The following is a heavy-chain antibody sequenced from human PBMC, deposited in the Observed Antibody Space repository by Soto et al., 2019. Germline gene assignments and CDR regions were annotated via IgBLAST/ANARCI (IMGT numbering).Heavy chain of an antibody. D-gene: IGHD2-15*01. CDR2: IYYSGST. Sequence: SETLSLTCTVSGGSLSSGDHYWSWIRQPPGKGLEWIGYIYYSGSTYYNPSLKSRVTISVDTSKNQFSLKLSSVTAADTAVYYCARVADCSGGRCYFSVDYWGQGTLVNVSS. CDR1: GGSLSSGDHY. CDR3: ARVADCSGGRCYFSVDY. J-gene: IGHJ4*02. V-gene: IGHV4-30-4*08.